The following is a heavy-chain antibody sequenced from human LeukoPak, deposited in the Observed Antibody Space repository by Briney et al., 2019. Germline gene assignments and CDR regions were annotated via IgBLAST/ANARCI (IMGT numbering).Heavy chain of an antibody. Sequence: SETLSLTCTVSGGSISSYYWSWIRQPPGKGLEWIGYIYYSGSTNYNPSLKSRDTISVDTSKNQFSLKLSSVTAADTAVYYCARDHIVVVPAATLNYYYYGMDVWGQGTTVTVSS. CDR2: IYYSGST. J-gene: IGHJ6*02. CDR3: ARDHIVVVPAATLNYYYYGMDV. V-gene: IGHV4-59*01. CDR1: GGSISSYY. D-gene: IGHD2-2*01.